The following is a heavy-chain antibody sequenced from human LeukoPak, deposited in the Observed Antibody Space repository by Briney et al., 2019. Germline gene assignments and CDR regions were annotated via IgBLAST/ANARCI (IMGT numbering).Heavy chain of an antibody. Sequence: SETLSLTCAVYGGSFSGYYWSWIRQPPGKGLEWIGEINHSGSTNYNPSLKSRVTISVDTSKNQFSLKLSSVTAADTAVYYCAREERGDIVVVPAATAFDYWGQGTLVTVSS. CDR2: INHSGST. CDR3: AREERGDIVVVPAATAFDY. CDR1: GGSFSGYY. V-gene: IGHV4-34*01. D-gene: IGHD2-2*01. J-gene: IGHJ4*02.